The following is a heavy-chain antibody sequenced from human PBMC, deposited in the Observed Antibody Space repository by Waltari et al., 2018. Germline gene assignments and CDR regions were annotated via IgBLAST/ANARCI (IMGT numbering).Heavy chain of an antibody. CDR1: GFTFSNYY. V-gene: IGHV1-46*01. Sequence: QVQLVQSGAEVKKPGASVKVSCKASGFTFSNYYIHWVRQAPGQGLEWMGIINPSGDSTGYAQKCQGRVTMTRDTSTSTLYMELSSLRSEDTAVYYCARDNSDGGNPVFWWFDPWGQGTLVTVSS. CDR3: ARDNSDGGNPVFWWFDP. J-gene: IGHJ5*02. D-gene: IGHD2-15*01. CDR2: INPSGDST.